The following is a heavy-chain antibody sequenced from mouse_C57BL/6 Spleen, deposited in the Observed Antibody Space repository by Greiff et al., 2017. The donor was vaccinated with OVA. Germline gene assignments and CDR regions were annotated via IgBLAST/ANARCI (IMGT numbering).Heavy chain of an antibody. Sequence: VQLQQPGAELVMPGASVKLSCKASGYTFTSYWMHWVKQRPGQGLEWIGEIDPSDSYTNYNQKFKGKSTLAVDKSSSTAYMQLSSLTSEDAAVYYCARNSNYGSSYGWYFDVWGTGTTVTVSS. CDR3: ARNSNYGSSYGWYFDV. CDR1: GYTFTSYW. V-gene: IGHV1-69*01. J-gene: IGHJ1*03. D-gene: IGHD1-1*01. CDR2: IDPSDSYT.